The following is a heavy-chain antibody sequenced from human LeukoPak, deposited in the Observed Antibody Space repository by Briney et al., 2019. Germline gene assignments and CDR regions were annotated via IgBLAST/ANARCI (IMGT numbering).Heavy chain of an antibody. D-gene: IGHD2-15*01. CDR2: IYYSGST. J-gene: IGHJ6*03. CDR3: ARPGDYSPPYYYMDV. V-gene: IGHV4-59*12. CDR1: GGSLSSYY. Sequence: SESLSLTCTVSGGSLSSYYWSWIRQPPGEGLEWIGYIYYSGSTYYNPSLKSRVTISVDTSKNQFSLKLSSVTAADTAVYYCARPGDYSPPYYYMDVWGKGTTVTVSS.